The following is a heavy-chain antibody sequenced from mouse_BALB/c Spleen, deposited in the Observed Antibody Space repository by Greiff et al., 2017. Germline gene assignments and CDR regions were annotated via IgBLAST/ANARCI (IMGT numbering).Heavy chain of an antibody. CDR2: ISSGGSYT. CDR3: ARSPYYGSSSPYCDY. V-gene: IGHV5-9-4*01. J-gene: IGHJ2*01. CDR1: GFTFSSYA. D-gene: IGHD1-1*01. Sequence: EVKLVESGGGLVKPGGSLKLSCAASGFTFSSYAMSWARQSPEKRLEWVAEISSGGSYTYYPDTVTGRFTISRDNAKNTLYLEMSSLRSEDTAMYYCARSPYYGSSSPYCDYWGQGTTLTVSS.